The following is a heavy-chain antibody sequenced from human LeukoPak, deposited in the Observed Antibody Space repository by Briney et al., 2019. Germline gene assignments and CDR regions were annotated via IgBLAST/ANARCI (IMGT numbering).Heavy chain of an antibody. CDR3: ARDSYGDHEGVRWFDP. Sequence: PGGSLRLSCAASGFTFSSYSMNWVRQAPGKGLEWVSSISSSSYIYYADSVKGRFTISRDNYKNTLYLQMNGLTTEDTAIYYCARDSYGDHEGVRWFDPWGQGTQVTVSS. V-gene: IGHV3-21*01. D-gene: IGHD4-17*01. CDR1: GFTFSSYS. CDR2: ISSSSYI. J-gene: IGHJ5*02.